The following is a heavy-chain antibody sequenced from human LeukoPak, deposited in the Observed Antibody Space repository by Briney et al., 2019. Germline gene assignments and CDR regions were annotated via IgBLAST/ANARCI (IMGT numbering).Heavy chain of an antibody. D-gene: IGHD5-18*01. CDR2: ISGSGGST. CDR3: AKDLFLGVYSYGGDY. V-gene: IGHV3-23*01. CDR1: GFTFSSYA. Sequence: GGSLRLSCAASGFTFSSYAMSWVRQAPGKGLEWVSAISGSGGSTYYADSVKGRFTISRDNSKNTLYLQMNSLRAEDTAVYYCAKDLFLGVYSYGGDYWGQGTLVTVSS. J-gene: IGHJ4*02.